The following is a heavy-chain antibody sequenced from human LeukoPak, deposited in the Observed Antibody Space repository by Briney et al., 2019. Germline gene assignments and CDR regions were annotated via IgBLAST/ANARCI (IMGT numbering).Heavy chain of an antibody. Sequence: ASVKVSCKASGYTFTGYYMHWVRQAPGQGLEWMGWINPNSGGTNYAQKFQGRVTMTRDTSISTAYMELSRLRSDDTAVYYCARDWLDYGGNSPLDYWGQGTLVTVSS. CDR1: GYTFTGYY. CDR3: ARDWLDYGGNSPLDY. J-gene: IGHJ4*02. D-gene: IGHD4-17*01. V-gene: IGHV1-2*02. CDR2: INPNSGGT.